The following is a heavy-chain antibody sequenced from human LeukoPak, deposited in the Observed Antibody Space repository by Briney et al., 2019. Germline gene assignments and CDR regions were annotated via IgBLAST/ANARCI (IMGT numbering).Heavy chain of an antibody. Sequence: ASVKVSCKASGYDFTIVGITWVRRAPGHGLEWMGWISPYNGNTRYAQKFQGRVAMTTDTSTTTAYMELRGLRFNDTAVYYCARAGSGSGWYFDYWGQGTLVTVSS. CDR2: ISPYNGNT. CDR1: GYDFTIVG. V-gene: IGHV1-18*01. J-gene: IGHJ4*02. CDR3: ARAGSGSGWYFDY. D-gene: IGHD6-19*01.